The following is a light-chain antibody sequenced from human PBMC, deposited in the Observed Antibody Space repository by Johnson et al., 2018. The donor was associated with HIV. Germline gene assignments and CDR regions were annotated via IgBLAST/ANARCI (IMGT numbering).Light chain of an antibody. CDR3: GTWDNSLSTGSV. V-gene: IGLV1-51*02. J-gene: IGLJ1*01. Sequence: QSVLTQPPSVSEAPGQKVTISCSGSSSNIGNNYVSWYQQLPGTAPKLLIYENNKRPSGIPDRFSGSKSGTSATLRIAGLQTGDGADYYCGTWDNSLSTGSVFGTGTKVTVL. CDR2: ENN. CDR1: SSNIGNNY.